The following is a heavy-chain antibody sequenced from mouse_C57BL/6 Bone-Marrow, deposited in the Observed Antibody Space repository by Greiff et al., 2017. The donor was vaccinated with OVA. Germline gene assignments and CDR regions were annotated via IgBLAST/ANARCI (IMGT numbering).Heavy chain of an antibody. Sequence: QVQLQQSGAELMKPGASVKLSCKASGYTFTGYWIEWVKQRPGHGLEWIGEILTGSGSTNYNEKFKGKATFTADTSSNTAYMQLRSLTTEDSAIYYCARVYYYGRGFAYWGQGTLVTVSA. D-gene: IGHD1-1*01. V-gene: IGHV1-9*01. CDR3: ARVYYYGRGFAY. CDR1: GYTFTGYW. J-gene: IGHJ3*01. CDR2: ILTGSGST.